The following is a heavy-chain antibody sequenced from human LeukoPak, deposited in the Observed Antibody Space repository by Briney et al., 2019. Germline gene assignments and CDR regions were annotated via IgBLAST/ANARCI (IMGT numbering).Heavy chain of an antibody. Sequence: SETLSLTCTVSGGSISSYYWSWIRQPPGKGLEWIGYIYYSGTTNYNPSLKSRVAISVDTSKNQFSLKLSSVTAADTAVYYCARGVYIAAAQYAYWGQGTLVTVSS. D-gene: IGHD6-13*01. CDR1: GGSISSYY. V-gene: IGHV4-59*01. CDR2: IYYSGTT. J-gene: IGHJ4*02. CDR3: ARGVYIAAAQYAY.